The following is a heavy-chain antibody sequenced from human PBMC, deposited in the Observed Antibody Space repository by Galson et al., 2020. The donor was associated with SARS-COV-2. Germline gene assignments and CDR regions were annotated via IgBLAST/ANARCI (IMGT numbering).Heavy chain of an antibody. J-gene: IGHJ6*02. CDR2: ISAYNGNT. CDR1: GYTFTSYG. D-gene: IGHD6-13*01. CDR3: ARVGRCQAITAAGTLLIYCYYYYGMDV. V-gene: IGHV1-18*04. Sequence: ASVQVSCKASGYTFTSYGISWVRQDPGQGLEWMGWISAYNGNTNYAQKLQGRVTMTTDTYTSTAYMERRSLRSDDTAVYYCARVGRCQAITAAGTLLIYCYYYYGMDVWGLGTTLTVSS.